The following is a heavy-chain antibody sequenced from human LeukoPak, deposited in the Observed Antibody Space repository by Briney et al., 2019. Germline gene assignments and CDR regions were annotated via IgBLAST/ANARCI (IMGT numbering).Heavy chain of an antibody. Sequence: SETLSLXCTVSGASISSGAYYWIWVRQPAGKGLEWIGRIYTSGSTNYNPSLKSRVTISLDTSQNQLSFRLTSVTAADTARYYCTREGYDNGDYWGQGALVTVSS. D-gene: IGHD3-16*01. CDR3: TREGYDNGDY. V-gene: IGHV4-61*02. CDR1: GASISSGAYY. CDR2: IYTSGST. J-gene: IGHJ4*02.